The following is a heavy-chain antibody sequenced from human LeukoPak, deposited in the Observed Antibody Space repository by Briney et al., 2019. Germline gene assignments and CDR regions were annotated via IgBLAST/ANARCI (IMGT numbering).Heavy chain of an antibody. CDR2: ISSSSSYT. CDR3: ARVDVLRYFDWSVAAFDI. CDR1: GFTFSDYY. D-gene: IGHD3-9*01. V-gene: IGHV3-11*05. Sequence: GGSLRLSCAASGFTFSDYYMSWIRQAPGKVLEWVSYISSSSSYTNYADSVKGRFTISRDNAKNSLYLQMNSLRAEDTAVYYCARVDVLRYFDWSVAAFDIWGQGTMVTVSS. J-gene: IGHJ3*02.